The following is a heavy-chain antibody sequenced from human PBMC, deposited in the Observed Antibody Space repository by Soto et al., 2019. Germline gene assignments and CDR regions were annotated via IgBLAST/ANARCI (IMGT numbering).Heavy chain of an antibody. CDR1: GGSISSSSYY. CDR2: IYYSGST. CDR3: ARHRWTTVVKDAFDS. D-gene: IGHD4-17*01. Sequence: QLQLQESGPGLVKPSETLSLTCTVSGGSISSSSYYWGWIRQPPGKGLEWIGSIYYSGSTYYNPSLKSRVTISVDTSKNQFSLKLSSVTAAETAVYYCARHRWTTVVKDAFDSWGQGTMVTVSS. V-gene: IGHV4-39*01. J-gene: IGHJ3*02.